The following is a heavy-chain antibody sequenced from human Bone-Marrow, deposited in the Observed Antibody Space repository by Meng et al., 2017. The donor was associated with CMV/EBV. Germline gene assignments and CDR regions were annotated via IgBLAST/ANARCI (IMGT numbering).Heavy chain of an antibody. Sequence: SETLSLTCTVSGGSISSYYWSWIRQPPGKGLEWIGYIYYSGSTNYSPSLKSRVTISVDTSKNQFSLKLSPVTAADTAVYYCARDSGVYGMDVWGQGTTVTVSS. CDR1: GGSISSYY. CDR3: ARDSGVYGMDV. J-gene: IGHJ6*02. V-gene: IGHV4-59*01. D-gene: IGHD3-10*01. CDR2: IYYSGST.